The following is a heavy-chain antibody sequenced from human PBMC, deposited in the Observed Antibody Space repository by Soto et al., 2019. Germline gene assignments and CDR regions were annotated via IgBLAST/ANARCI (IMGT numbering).Heavy chain of an antibody. CDR1: GFTFSSYA. D-gene: IGHD1-1*01. CDR3: ARSRLERRWAAFDI. V-gene: IGHV3-30-3*01. J-gene: IGHJ3*02. CDR2: ISYDGSNK. Sequence: PGGSLRLSCAASGFTFSSYAMHWVRQAPGKGLEWVAVISYDGSNKYYADSVKGRFTISRDKSKNTLYLQMNSLRAEDTAVYYCARSRLERRWAAFDIWGQGTMVTVSS.